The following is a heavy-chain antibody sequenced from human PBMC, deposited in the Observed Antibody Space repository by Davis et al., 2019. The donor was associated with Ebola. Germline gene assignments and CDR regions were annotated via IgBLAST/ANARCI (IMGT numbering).Heavy chain of an antibody. CDR1: GYSFASPW. J-gene: IGHJ3*02. D-gene: IGHD2-8*02. V-gene: IGHV5-51*01. Sequence: SCKDSGYSFASPWTVRVRHLPGKGLEWTGIIYTGDSDTRYSPSFRGQVTISADKSIKTAFLQWSSLKASDTAMYYCASLRRTITGMDDAFDIWGQGTMVTVSS. CDR2: IYTGDSDT. CDR3: ASLRRTITGMDDAFDI.